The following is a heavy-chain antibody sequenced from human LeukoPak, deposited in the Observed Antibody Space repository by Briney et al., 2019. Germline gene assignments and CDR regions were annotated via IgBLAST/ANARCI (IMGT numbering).Heavy chain of an antibody. D-gene: IGHD3-22*01. Sequence: GESLKISCKASGYSFISHWIGWVRQRPGQGLEFMGIIYPYDSDTRYSPSFRGQVTISADKSISTAYLHWSSLKASDTAMYYCARGDTTGYLQLLYWGQGTLVTVSS. J-gene: IGHJ4*02. CDR3: ARGDTTGYLQLLY. V-gene: IGHV5-51*01. CDR1: GYSFISHW. CDR2: IYPYDSDT.